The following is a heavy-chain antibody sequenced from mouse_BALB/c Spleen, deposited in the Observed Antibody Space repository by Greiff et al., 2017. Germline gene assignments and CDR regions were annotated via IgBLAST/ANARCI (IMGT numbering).Heavy chain of an antibody. CDR1: GYSFTGYY. Sequence: LVKTGASVKISCKASGYSFTGYYMHWVKQSHGKSLEWIGYISCYNGATSYNQKFKGKATFTVDTSSSTAYMQFNSLTSEDSAVYYCARWREMITPGGDYAMDYWGQGTSVTVSS. CDR3: ARWREMITPGGDYAMDY. D-gene: IGHD2-4*01. V-gene: IGHV1S34*01. J-gene: IGHJ4*01. CDR2: ISCYNGAT.